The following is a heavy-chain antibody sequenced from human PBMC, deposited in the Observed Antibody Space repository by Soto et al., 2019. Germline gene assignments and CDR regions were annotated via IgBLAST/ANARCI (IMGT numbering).Heavy chain of an antibody. CDR2: INTNSGGT. CDR1: GYAFTGHY. D-gene: IGHD1-26*01. V-gene: IGHV1-2*04. J-gene: IGHJ4*02. CDR3: ARGATPQGYLVDY. Sequence: QVQLVQSGAELKKPGASVKVACKASGYAFTGHYIHWVRQAPGQGLEWMGWINTNSGGTIYVQKFQGWVTMTRDTSITTSYMELSSLKSDDTAVYFCARGATPQGYLVDYWGQGTLVTVSS.